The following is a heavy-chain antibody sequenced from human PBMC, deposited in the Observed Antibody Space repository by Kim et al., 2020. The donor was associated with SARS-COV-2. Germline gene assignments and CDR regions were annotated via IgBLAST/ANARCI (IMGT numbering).Heavy chain of an antibody. J-gene: IGHJ4*02. CDR2: IYYSGST. CDR1: GGSISSSSYY. Sequence: SETLSLTCTVSGGSISSSSYYWGWIRQPPGKGLEWIGSIYYSGSTYYNPSLKSRVTISVDTSKNQFSLKLSSVTAADTAVYYCATLISEYSSSVGVFYYFDYWGQGTLVTVSS. D-gene: IGHD6-6*01. CDR3: ATLISEYSSSVGVFYYFDY. V-gene: IGHV4-39*01.